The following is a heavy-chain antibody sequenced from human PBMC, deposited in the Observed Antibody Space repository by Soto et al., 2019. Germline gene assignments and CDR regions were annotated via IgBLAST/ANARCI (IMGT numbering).Heavy chain of an antibody. CDR2: ITGSTGTT. D-gene: IGHD2-2*01. V-gene: IGHV3-23*01. J-gene: IGHJ6*03. Sequence: GSLRLSCAASGFTFSSFAMSWVRHAPGKGLEWVSEITGSTGTTYYADSVKGRFIISRDNSKNTVHLQMNSLRVEDTAVYYCAKDTSSSPYYMDVWGKGTTVTVSS. CDR1: GFTFSSFA. CDR3: AKDTSSSPYYMDV.